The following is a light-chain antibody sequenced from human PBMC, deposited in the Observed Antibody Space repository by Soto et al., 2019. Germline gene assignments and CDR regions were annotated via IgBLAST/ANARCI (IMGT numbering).Light chain of an antibody. CDR3: QNYDAVPYT. CDR2: AAS. V-gene: IGKV1-27*01. J-gene: IGKJ2*01. CDR1: QGISTY. Sequence: DIQMTQSPSSLSASVGDRVTITCRANQGISTYLAWYQQRPGKVPKLLIYAASTLQSGVPSRFSGSGSGTDFTLTITSLQPEDVSTYYCQNYDAVPYTFGQGTRLDIK.